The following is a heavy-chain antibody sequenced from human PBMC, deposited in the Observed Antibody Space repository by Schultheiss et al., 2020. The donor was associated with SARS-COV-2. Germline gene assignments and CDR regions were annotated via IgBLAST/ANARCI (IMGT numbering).Heavy chain of an antibody. Sequence: SETLSLTCTVSGGSISSYYWSWIRQPPGKGLEWIGEINHSGSTYYNPSLKSRVTISVDTSKNQFSLKLSSVTAADTAVYYCARDLTANWFDPWGQGTLVTVSS. V-gene: IGHV4-59*01. CDR1: GGSISSYY. CDR3: ARDLTANWFDP. J-gene: IGHJ5*02. D-gene: IGHD1-20*01. CDR2: INHSGST.